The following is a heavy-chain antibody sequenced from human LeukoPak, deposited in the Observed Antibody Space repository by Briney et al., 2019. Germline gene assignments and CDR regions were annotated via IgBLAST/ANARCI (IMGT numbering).Heavy chain of an antibody. CDR3: ARDVSEVVRGNWYFDL. CDR1: GYTFTSYY. CDR2: IDPSGGST. D-gene: IGHD3-10*01. V-gene: IGHV1-46*01. J-gene: IGHJ2*01. Sequence: GASVKVSCKASGYTFTSYYIHWVRQAPGQGLEWMGIIDPSGGSTTYAQRFQGRVTMTRDTSTSTVYMDLNSLRFEDTAVYYCARDVSEVVRGNWYFDLWGRGTLVTVSS.